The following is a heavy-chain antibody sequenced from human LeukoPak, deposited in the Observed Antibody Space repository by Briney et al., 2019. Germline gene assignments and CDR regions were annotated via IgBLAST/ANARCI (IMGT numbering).Heavy chain of an antibody. V-gene: IGHV4-59*01. CDR3: ARERFLEWLPFDY. CDR2: IYYSGST. D-gene: IGHD3-3*01. J-gene: IGHJ4*02. CDR1: GGSIGPNY. Sequence: SETLSLTCTVSGGSIGPNYCSWIRQPPGKGLEWIGYIYYSGSTNYNPSLKSRVTVSADTSKNQFSLKLTSVTAADTAVYYCARERFLEWLPFDYWGQGTLVTVSS.